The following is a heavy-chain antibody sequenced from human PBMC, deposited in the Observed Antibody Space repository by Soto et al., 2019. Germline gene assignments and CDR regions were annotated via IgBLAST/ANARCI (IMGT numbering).Heavy chain of an antibody. J-gene: IGHJ6*02. Sequence: SETLSLTCAVSSASISSRKWWSWVRQSPGKGLEWVGEIYHSGSTNYNPSLKSRVTISIDKSKNQFSLNLTSVTAADTAVYYCARATRGEFGSPGYYYYYGMDVWGQGTTVTVSS. CDR2: IYHSGST. V-gene: IGHV4-4*02. D-gene: IGHD3-16*01. CDR1: SASISSRKW. CDR3: ARATRGEFGSPGYYYYYGMDV.